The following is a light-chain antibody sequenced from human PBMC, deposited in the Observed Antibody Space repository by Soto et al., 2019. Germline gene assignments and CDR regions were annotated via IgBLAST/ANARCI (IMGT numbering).Light chain of an antibody. Sequence: DIQMTQSPSTLSASVGDRVTITCRASQSISDWLAWYQQKPGKAPKLLIYAASSLESGVPSRLSGSGSGTEFTLTISSLQHDDFETYSCQQYNSYSRTLGQGTKVDIK. CDR2: AAS. V-gene: IGKV1-5*01. CDR1: QSISDW. J-gene: IGKJ1*01. CDR3: QQYNSYSRT.